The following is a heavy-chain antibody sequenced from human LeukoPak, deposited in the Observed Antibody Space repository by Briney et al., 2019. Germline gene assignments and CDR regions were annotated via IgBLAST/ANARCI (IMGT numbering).Heavy chain of an antibody. D-gene: IGHD6-19*01. CDR1: GGSISSSSYY. CDR2: IYYSGST. Sequence: PSETLSLTCTVSGGSISSSSYYWGWIRQPPGKGLEWIGSIYYSGSTYCNSSLKSRVTISLDTSKNQFSLTLSSVTAADTAVYYCARAMIAVATHDAFDIWGQGTMVTVSS. CDR3: ARAMIAVATHDAFDI. V-gene: IGHV4-39*07. J-gene: IGHJ3*02.